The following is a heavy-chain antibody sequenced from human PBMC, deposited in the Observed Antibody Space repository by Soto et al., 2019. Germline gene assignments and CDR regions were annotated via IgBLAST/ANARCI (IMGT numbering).Heavy chain of an antibody. CDR2: ISRSSSYI. Sequence: EVQLGESGGGLVKPGGSLRLSCAASGFTFSSYSMNWVRQAPGKGLELVSSISRSSSYIYYADSVKGRFTISRDNAKNSLYLQMNSLRAEDTAVYYCARVLVGAATHYYYGMDVWGQGPTVTVSS. J-gene: IGHJ6*02. CDR3: ARVLVGAATHYYYGMDV. D-gene: IGHD2-15*01. CDR1: GFTFSSYS. V-gene: IGHV3-21*01.